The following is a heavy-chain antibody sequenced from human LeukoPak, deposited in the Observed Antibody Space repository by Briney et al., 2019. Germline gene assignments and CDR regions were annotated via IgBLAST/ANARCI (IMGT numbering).Heavy chain of an antibody. Sequence: SETLSLTCTVSGGSISSYYWSWIRQPPGKGLEWIGYIYYSGSTNYNPSLKSRVTISVDTSKNQFSLKLSSVTAADTAVYYCAREDNSGSYPSFDYWGQGTLVTVSS. D-gene: IGHD1-26*01. CDR3: AREDNSGSYPSFDY. J-gene: IGHJ4*02. CDR2: IYYSGST. V-gene: IGHV4-59*01. CDR1: GGSISSYY.